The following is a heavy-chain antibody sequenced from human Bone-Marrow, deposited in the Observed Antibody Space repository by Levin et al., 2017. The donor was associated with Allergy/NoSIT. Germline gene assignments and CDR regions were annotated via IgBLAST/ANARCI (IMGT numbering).Heavy chain of an antibody. Sequence: GGSLRLSCAISGITSNNYTLTWVRQAPGKGLEWVSSIRSTGAYMHYADSVKGRFTISSDNAKKLLFLQMSSLRAEDTAMYYCASRIAAPGGLDVWGQGTTVTVSS. CDR3: ASRIAAPGGLDV. CDR2: IRSTGAYM. D-gene: IGHD6-25*01. J-gene: IGHJ6*02. CDR1: GITSNNYT. V-gene: IGHV3-21*01.